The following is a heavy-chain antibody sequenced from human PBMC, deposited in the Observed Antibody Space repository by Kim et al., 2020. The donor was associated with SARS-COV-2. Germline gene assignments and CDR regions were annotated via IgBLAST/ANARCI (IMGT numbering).Heavy chain of an antibody. J-gene: IGHJ4*02. V-gene: IGHV4-39*01. CDR2: IYYSGST. D-gene: IGHD5-18*01. CDR3: ARLSWIQLWEDY. CDR1: GGSISSSSYY. Sequence: SETLSLTCTVSGGSISSSSYYWGWIRQPPGKGLEWIGSIYYSGSTYYNPSLKSRVTISVDTSKNQFSLKLSSVTAADTAVYYCARLSWIQLWEDYWGQGTLVTVSS.